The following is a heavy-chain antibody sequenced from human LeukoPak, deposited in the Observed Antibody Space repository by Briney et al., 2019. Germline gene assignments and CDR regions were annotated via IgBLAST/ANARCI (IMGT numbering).Heavy chain of an antibody. CDR2: IIPIFGTA. CDR1: GGTFSSYA. Sequence: ASVKVSCKASGGTFSSYAISWVRQAPGQGLEWMGGIIPIFGTANYAQKFQGRVTITTDESTSTAYMELSSLRSEDTAVYYCARDRVLRYFDWPTPDAFDIWGQGTMVTVSS. V-gene: IGHV1-69*05. D-gene: IGHD3-9*01. CDR3: ARDRVLRYFDWPTPDAFDI. J-gene: IGHJ3*02.